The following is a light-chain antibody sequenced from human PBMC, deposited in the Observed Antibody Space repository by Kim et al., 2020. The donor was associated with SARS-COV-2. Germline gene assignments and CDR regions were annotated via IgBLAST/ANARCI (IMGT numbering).Light chain of an antibody. Sequence: PGQTARITCSGDALPKQYAYWYQQKPGQAPVLVIYKDSERPSGIPERFSGSSSGTTVTLTISGVQAEDEADYYCQSADSSGTSLVFGGGTQLTVL. CDR1: ALPKQY. CDR2: KDS. CDR3: QSADSSGTSLV. J-gene: IGLJ3*02. V-gene: IGLV3-25*03.